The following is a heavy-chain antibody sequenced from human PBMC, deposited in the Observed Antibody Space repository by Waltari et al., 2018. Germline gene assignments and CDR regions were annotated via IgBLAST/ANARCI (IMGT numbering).Heavy chain of an antibody. CDR3: AKLPGKYQLLFYFDY. J-gene: IGHJ4*02. V-gene: IGHV3-23*01. CDR1: GFSFSSHA. Sequence: EVQLLESGGGLVQPGGSLRLSCAASGFSFSSHAMSWVRQAPGKGLEWVSGISGTGGSTNYADSAKGRFTISRDNSKNALYLQMNSLRAEDTAVYYCAKLPGKYQLLFYFDYWGQGTLVTVSS. CDR2: ISGTGGST. D-gene: IGHD2-2*01.